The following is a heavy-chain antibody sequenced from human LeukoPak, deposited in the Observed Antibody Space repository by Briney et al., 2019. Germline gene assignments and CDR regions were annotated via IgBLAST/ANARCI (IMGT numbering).Heavy chain of an antibody. D-gene: IGHD6-6*01. CDR1: GGSISSGGYS. Sequence: PSETLSLTCTVSGGSISSGGYSWSWLRQPPGKGLEWIGYIYHSGSTYYNPSLKSRVTISVDRSKNQFSLKLSSVTAADTAVYYCAGIPIAARSSFDYWGQGTLVTVSS. V-gene: IGHV4-30-2*01. J-gene: IGHJ4*02. CDR3: AGIPIAARSSFDY. CDR2: IYHSGST.